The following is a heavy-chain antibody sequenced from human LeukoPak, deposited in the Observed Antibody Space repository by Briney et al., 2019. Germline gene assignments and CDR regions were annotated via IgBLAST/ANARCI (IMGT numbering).Heavy chain of an antibody. CDR3: AKGYYDYAWGSYYFDY. D-gene: IGHD3-16*01. V-gene: IGHV3-23*01. CDR1: GFTFSSYA. Sequence: GGSLRLSCAASGFTFSSYAMNWVRQAPGKGLEWVSVISGSGGSTYYADSVKGRFTISRDNSRDTLYLQMNSLRAEDTAVYYCAKGYYDYAWGSYYFDYWGQGTLVTVSS. J-gene: IGHJ4*02. CDR2: ISGSGGST.